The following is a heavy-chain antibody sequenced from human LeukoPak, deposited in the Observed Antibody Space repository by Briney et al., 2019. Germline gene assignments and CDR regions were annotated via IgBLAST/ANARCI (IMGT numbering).Heavy chain of an antibody. Sequence: SETLSLTCAVYGGSFSSYYWSWIRQPPGKGLEWIGEINHSGSTYYNPSLKSRVTISVDTSKNQLSLNLSSVTAADTAVYYCARRGTNWGRFDYWGQGTLVTVSP. CDR1: GGSFSSYY. CDR3: ARRGTNWGRFDY. CDR2: INHSGST. J-gene: IGHJ4*02. D-gene: IGHD7-27*01. V-gene: IGHV4-34*01.